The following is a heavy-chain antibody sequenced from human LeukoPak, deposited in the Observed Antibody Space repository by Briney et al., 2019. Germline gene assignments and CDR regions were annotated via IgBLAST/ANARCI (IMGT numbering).Heavy chain of an antibody. CDR3: TRDVGHSALAN. CDR2: IYYDGSNK. V-gene: IGHV3-33*01. D-gene: IGHD5-18*01. J-gene: IGHJ4*02. Sequence: GGSLRLSCAASGFTFRTYGMHWVRQAPGKGLEWVAIIYYDGSNKYYTDSVKGRFTISRDDSKNTLYLQMNSLRAEDTAVYYCTRDVGHSALANWGQGVLVTVSS. CDR1: GFTFRTYG.